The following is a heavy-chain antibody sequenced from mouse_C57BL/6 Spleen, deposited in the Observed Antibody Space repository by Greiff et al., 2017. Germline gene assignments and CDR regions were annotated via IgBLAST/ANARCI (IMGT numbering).Heavy chain of an antibody. CDR1: GFTFSDYY. V-gene: IGHV5-16*01. Sequence: EVHLVESEGGLVQPGSSMKLSCTASGFTFSDYYMPWVRQAPEKGLEWVANINYDGSSTYYLDSLKSRFIISRDNAKNILYLQMSSLESEDTATCYSAREPRSSAMDYWGQGTSVTVSS. CDR2: INYDGSST. J-gene: IGHJ4*01. D-gene: IGHD1-3*01. CDR3: AREPRSSAMDY.